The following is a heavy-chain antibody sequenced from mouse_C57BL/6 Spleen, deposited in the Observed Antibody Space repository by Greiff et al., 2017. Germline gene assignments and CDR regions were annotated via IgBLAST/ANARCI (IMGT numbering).Heavy chain of an antibody. CDR2: IYPRSGNT. Sequence: VKLQQSGAELARPGASVKLSCKASGYTFTSYGISWVKQRTGQGLEWIGEIYPRSGNTYYNEKFKGKATLTADKSSSTAYMELRSLTSEDSAVYFCARHYDYDPYYAMDYWGQGASVTVSS. D-gene: IGHD2-4*01. CDR3: ARHYDYDPYYAMDY. CDR1: GYTFTSYG. V-gene: IGHV1-81*01. J-gene: IGHJ4*01.